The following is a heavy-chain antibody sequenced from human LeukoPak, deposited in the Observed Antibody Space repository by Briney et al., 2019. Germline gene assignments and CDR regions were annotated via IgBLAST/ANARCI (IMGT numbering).Heavy chain of an antibody. Sequence: GGSLRLSCAASGFTFSTYWMIWVRQAPGKGLEWVANIKQDGSERYYVDSAKGRFTVSRDNAKNSLFLQMNSLRAEDTAIYYCVRVKGGWLGEKTYDYLGQGTLVTVSP. V-gene: IGHV3-7*03. D-gene: IGHD5-24*01. CDR3: VRVKGGWLGEKTYDY. CDR1: GFTFSTYW. CDR2: IKQDGSER. J-gene: IGHJ4*02.